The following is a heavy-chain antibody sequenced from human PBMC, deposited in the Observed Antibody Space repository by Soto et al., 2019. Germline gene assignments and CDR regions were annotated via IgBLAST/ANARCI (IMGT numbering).Heavy chain of an antibody. D-gene: IGHD5-18*01. J-gene: IGHJ6*04. CDR3: ARVGRYSYGLDV. CDR1: DGSISSYY. CDR2: IYYSGST. V-gene: IGHV4-59*01. Sequence: SDTCSVADGSISSYYWSCIRQPPGKGLEWIGYIYYSGSTNYNPTLKSRVTISVDTSKNQFSLKLSSVTAADTAVYYCARVGRYSYGLDVWGKGTTVTVSS.